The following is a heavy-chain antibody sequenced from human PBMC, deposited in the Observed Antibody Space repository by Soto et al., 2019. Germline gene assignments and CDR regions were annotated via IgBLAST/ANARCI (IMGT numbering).Heavy chain of an antibody. D-gene: IGHD6-19*01. Sequence: ASVKVSCKASGYTFSDYYIHWVRQAPGQGLEWMGWINPNSGGTNYAQKFQGRVTMTRDTSISTAYMELSRLRSDDTAVYYCARDPRKVAGKTNFDYWGQGTLVTVSS. J-gene: IGHJ4*02. V-gene: IGHV1-2*02. CDR2: INPNSGGT. CDR3: ARDPRKVAGKTNFDY. CDR1: GYTFSDYY.